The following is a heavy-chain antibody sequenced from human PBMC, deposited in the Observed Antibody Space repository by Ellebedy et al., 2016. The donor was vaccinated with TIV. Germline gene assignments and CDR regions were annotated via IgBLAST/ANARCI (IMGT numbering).Heavy chain of an antibody. D-gene: IGHD5-24*01. CDR3: TRGRLEMATTFDY. CDR2: IRSKAFGWTT. J-gene: IGHJ4*02. V-gene: IGHV3-49*03. CDR1: GFTFGDYA. Sequence: PGGSLRLSCTASGFTFGDYAMTWFRQAPGKGQEWVGFIRSKAFGWTTDYAASVKGRFTVSRDDSKSIAYLQMNSLKTEDTAVYYCTRGRLEMATTFDYWGQGTLVTVSS.